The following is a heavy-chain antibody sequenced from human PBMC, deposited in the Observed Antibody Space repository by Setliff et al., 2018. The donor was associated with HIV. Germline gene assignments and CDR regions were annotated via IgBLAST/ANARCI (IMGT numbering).Heavy chain of an antibody. CDR1: GGSISSSDW. J-gene: IGHJ3*02. CDR2: IYHSGST. V-gene: IGHV4-4*02. Sequence: PSETLSLTCPVSGGSISSSDWGSWVRQPPGQGLEWIGEIYHSGSTNSNSSLKSRVTISVDKSKNQFSLKLSSVTAADTAVYYCARGVVGATYDVFDIWAQGTMVTVSS. D-gene: IGHD1-26*01. CDR3: ARGVVGATYDVFDI.